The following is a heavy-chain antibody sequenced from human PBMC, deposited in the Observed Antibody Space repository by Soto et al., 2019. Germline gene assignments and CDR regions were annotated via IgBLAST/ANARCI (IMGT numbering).Heavy chain of an antibody. V-gene: IGHV1-69*01. CDR3: ARVIMTYYYYGMDV. CDR1: GGTLSSYA. J-gene: IGHJ6*02. D-gene: IGHD2-8*01. CDR2: IIPIFGTA. Sequence: QVQLVKSGAEVKKPGSSVKVSCKASGGTLSSYAISWVRQAPGKGLEWMGGIIPIFGTANYAQKFQGRVTITADESTSTAYMELSSLRSEDTAVYYCARVIMTYYYYGMDVWGQGTTVTVSS.